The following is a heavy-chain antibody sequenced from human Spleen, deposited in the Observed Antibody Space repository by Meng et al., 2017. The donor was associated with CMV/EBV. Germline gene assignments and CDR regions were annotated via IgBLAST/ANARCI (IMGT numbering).Heavy chain of an antibody. J-gene: IGHJ4*02. D-gene: IGHD1-26*01. V-gene: IGHV3-64*02. CDR1: GFTFSNHA. Sequence: ASGFTFSNHAMHWVRQAPGRGLECVCTINDDGGRTYYADSVKGRFTISRDNSKNTLYLQMGSLGAEDMAVYYCARGRGGATTRYFDYWGQGTLVTVSS. CDR3: ARGRGGATTRYFDY. CDR2: INDDGGRT.